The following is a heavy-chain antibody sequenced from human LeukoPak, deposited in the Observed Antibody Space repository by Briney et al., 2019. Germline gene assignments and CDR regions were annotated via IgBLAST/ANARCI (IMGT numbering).Heavy chain of an antibody. D-gene: IGHD3-3*01. V-gene: IGHV1-8*01. J-gene: IGHJ6*02. CDR1: GYTFTSYD. CDR3: ARAKTERITIFGVVRYYGMDV. Sequence: ASVKVSCKASGYTFTSYDINWVRQATGQGLEWMGWMNPNSGNTGYAQKFQGRVTMTRNTSISTAYMELSSLRSEDTAVYYRARAKTERITIFGVVRYYGMDVWGQGTTVTVSS. CDR2: MNPNSGNT.